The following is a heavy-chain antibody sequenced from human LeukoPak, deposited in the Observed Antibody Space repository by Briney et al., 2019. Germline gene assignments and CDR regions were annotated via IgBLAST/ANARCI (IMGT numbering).Heavy chain of an antibody. D-gene: IGHD2-15*01. J-gene: IGHJ5*02. CDR2: INPNSGVT. CDR3: ARAGAVVDNWFDP. V-gene: IGHV1-2*02. CDR1: GYTFTGYY. Sequence: ASVKVSCKASGYTFTGYYMHWVRQAPGQGLEWMGWINPNSGVTNYAQKLQGRVTMTTDTSTTTAYMELRSLRSDDTAVYYCARAGAVVDNWFDPWGQGTLVTVSS.